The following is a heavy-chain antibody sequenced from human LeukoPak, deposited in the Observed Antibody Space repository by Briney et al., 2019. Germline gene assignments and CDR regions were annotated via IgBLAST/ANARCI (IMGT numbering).Heavy chain of an antibody. Sequence: SVKVSCKASGGTFSSYAISWVRQAPGQGLEWMGRIIPIFGIANYAQKFQGRVTITADKSTSTAYMELSSLRSEDTAVYYCARHSYYYDSSGYYLVDWDQGTLVTVSS. D-gene: IGHD3-22*01. CDR2: IIPIFGIA. CDR3: ARHSYYYDSSGYYLVD. V-gene: IGHV1-69*04. CDR1: GGTFSSYA. J-gene: IGHJ4*02.